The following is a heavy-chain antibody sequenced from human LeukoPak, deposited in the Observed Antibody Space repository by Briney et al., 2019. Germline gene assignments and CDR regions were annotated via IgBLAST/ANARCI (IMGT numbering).Heavy chain of an antibody. Sequence: ASVKVSCKAPGYTFTSYDINWVRQATGQGLEWMGWMNPNSGNTGYAQKFQGRVTMTRNTSISTAYMELSSLRSEDTAVYYCARADILTGYYLDYWGQGTLVTVSS. CDR3: ARADILTGYYLDY. V-gene: IGHV1-8*01. J-gene: IGHJ4*02. CDR1: GYTFTSYD. D-gene: IGHD3-9*01. CDR2: MNPNSGNT.